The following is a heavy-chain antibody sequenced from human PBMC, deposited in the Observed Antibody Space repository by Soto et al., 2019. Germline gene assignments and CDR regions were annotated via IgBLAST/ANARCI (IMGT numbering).Heavy chain of an antibody. CDR1: GLSFSSYA. J-gene: IGHJ5*02. CDR2: ISGSGGST. V-gene: IGHV3-23*01. D-gene: IGHD1-7*01. CDR3: AKGVSITGTRMFNWFDP. Sequence: GSLRLSGAAPGLSFSSYAMSWVRQAPGKGLEWVSAISGSGGSTYYEDSVKGRFTISRDNSKNTLYLQMNRLRAEDTAVYYCAKGVSITGTRMFNWFDPWGQGTLVTVSS.